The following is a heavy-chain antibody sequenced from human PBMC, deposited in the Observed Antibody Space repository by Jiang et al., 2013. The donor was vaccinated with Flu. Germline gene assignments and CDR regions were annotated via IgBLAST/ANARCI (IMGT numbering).Heavy chain of an antibody. V-gene: IGHV3-23*01. CDR2: IGSSGGGT. CDR1: GFSISNYA. CDR3: MSRSGTVVVV. J-gene: IGHJ1*01. Sequence: VQLLESGGGLVQPGGSLRLSCAASGFSISNYALSWVRQAPGKGLEWVSAIGSSGGGTIYADSVKGRFTISRDTSKNTLSLQMNSLRAEDTAIYYCMSRSGTVVVVGG. D-gene: IGHD4-23*01.